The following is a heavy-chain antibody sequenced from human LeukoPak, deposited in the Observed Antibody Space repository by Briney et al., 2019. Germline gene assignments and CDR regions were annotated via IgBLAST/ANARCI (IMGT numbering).Heavy chain of an antibody. CDR3: AKLYCSSTTCYRKFSDY. J-gene: IGHJ4*02. D-gene: IGHD2-2*01. Sequence: GGSLRLSCAASGFTFSGSAMHWVRQASGKGLEWVGRIRSKANNYATAYAASVKGRFTISRDNSKNTVYLQMNNLRAEDTAVYFCAKLYCSSTTCYRKFSDYWGQGILVTVSS. CDR1: GFTFSGSA. CDR2: IRSKANNYAT. V-gene: IGHV3-73*01.